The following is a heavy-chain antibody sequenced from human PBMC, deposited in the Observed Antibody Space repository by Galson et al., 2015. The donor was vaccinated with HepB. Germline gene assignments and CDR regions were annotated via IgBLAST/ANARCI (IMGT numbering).Heavy chain of an antibody. CDR3: ARGRGHNWFDP. J-gene: IGHJ5*02. Sequence: ETLSLTCAVYGGSFSGYYWSWIRQPPGKGLEWIGEINHSGSTNYNPSLKSRVTISVDTSKNQFSLKLSSVTAADTAVYYCARGRGHNWFDPWGQGTLVTVSS. CDR1: GGSFSGYY. CDR2: INHSGST. V-gene: IGHV4-34*01.